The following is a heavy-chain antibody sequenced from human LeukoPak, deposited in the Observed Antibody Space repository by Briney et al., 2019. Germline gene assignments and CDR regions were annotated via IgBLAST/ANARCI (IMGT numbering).Heavy chain of an antibody. CDR2: ISSSSSTI. V-gene: IGHV3-48*04. J-gene: IGHJ6*03. Sequence: GGSLRLSCAASGFTFSSYAMSWVRQAPGKGLEWVSYISSSSSTIYYADSVKGRFTISRDNAKNSLYLQMNSLRAEDTAVYYCARDGVKDVYSSSHYYYYYMDVWGKGTTVTVSS. CDR3: ARDGVKDVYSSSHYYYYYMDV. CDR1: GFTFSSYA. D-gene: IGHD6-6*01.